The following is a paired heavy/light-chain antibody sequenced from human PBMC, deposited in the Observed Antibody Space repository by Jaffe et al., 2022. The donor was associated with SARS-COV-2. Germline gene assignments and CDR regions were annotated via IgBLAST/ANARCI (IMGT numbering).Heavy chain of an antibody. CDR3: AKYGDYWYFDL. Sequence: QVQLQESGPGLVKPSETLSLTCTVSRGSIGIHYWSWIRQAPGRGLEWIGYVSYSGNTNYNPSHKSRVTISVDTPKNQFSLKMSSVTAADTAVYYCAKYGDYWYFDLWGRGTLVTVSS. V-gene: IGHV4-59*11. CDR1: RGSIGIHY. CDR2: VSYSGNT. J-gene: IGHJ2*01. D-gene: IGHD2-21*01.
Light chain of an antibody. CDR1: SGSVSTSYY. J-gene: IGLJ1*01. CDR2: STK. Sequence: QTVVTQEPSFSVSPGGTVTLTCGLSSGSVSTSYYPSWYQQTPGQAPRTLIYSTKTRSSGVPDRFSGSILGNKAALTITGAQADDESDYYCVLYMGSGNYIFGTGTEVTVL. V-gene: IGLV8-61*01. CDR3: VLYMGSGNYI.